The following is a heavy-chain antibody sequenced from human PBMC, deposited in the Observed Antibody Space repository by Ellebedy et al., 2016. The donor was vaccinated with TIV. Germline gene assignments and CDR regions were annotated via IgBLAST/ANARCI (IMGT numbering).Heavy chain of an antibody. V-gene: IGHV5-51*01. CDR2: IFPADSDT. D-gene: IGHD2-15*01. CDR1: GFSFIDYW. J-gene: IGHJ6*02. CDR3: ARLVGTPPRLYFYGMDV. Sequence: GESLKISXQASGFSFIDYWIGWVRHMPGKGLEWMGIIFPADSDTRYSPSFEGQVTISADKSISTAYLQRSGLKASDTAIYYCARLVGTPPRLYFYGMDVWGQGTTVTVSS.